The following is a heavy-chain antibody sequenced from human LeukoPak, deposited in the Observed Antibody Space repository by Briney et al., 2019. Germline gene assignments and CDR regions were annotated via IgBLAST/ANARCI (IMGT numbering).Heavy chain of an antibody. CDR2: MNPNSGNT. V-gene: IGHV1-8*01. Sequence: ASVKVSCKASGYTFTSYDINWVRQATGQGLEWMGWMNPNSGNTGYAQKFQGRVTMTRNTSISTAYMELSSLRSEDTAVYYCARALGLVGYYDSSGYYYSGDFDYWGQGTLVTVSS. CDR3: ARALGLVGYYDSSGYYYSGDFDY. D-gene: IGHD3-22*01. J-gene: IGHJ4*02. CDR1: GYTFTSYD.